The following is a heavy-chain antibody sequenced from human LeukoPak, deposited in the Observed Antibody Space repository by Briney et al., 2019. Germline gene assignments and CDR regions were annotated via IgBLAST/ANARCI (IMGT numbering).Heavy chain of an antibody. J-gene: IGHJ4*02. CDR3: AKTGFLESDFDY. Sequence: PGGSLRLSCAASGFTFSNAWMSWVRQAPGKGLEWVSAISGSGGSTYYADSVKGRFTISRDNSKNTLYLQMNSLRAEDTAVYYCAKTGFLESDFDYWGQGTLVTVSS. CDR1: GFTFSNAW. CDR2: ISGSGGST. D-gene: IGHD3-3*01. V-gene: IGHV3-23*01.